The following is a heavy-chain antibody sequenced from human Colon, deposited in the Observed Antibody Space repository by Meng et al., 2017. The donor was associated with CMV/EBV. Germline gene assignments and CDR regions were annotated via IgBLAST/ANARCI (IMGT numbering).Heavy chain of an antibody. J-gene: IGHJ4*02. CDR3: TRDTPHRLFEY. CDR2: ISVDATTP. D-gene: IGHD2-21*02. Sequence: SCSSSGYTFTSVALVVVRQAPGRGLAWMGWISVDATTPTYAQAFTGRFVISLDTSVRTTYLRIDSLRTDDTAVYFCTRDTPHRLFEYWGQGTLVTVSS. CDR1: GYTFTSVA. V-gene: IGHV7-4-1*01.